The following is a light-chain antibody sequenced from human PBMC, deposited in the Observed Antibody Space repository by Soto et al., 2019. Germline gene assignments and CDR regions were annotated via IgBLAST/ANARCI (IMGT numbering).Light chain of an antibody. V-gene: IGKV3-15*01. Sequence: EIVMTQSPATLSVSPGERATLSCRASQSVSSKLAWYQQKPGQAPRILIYGTSTRATGIPARFSGSGSGTEFTLTISSLQSEDFAVYYCHQYNNWPLTFGGGAKVEIK. J-gene: IGKJ4*01. CDR3: HQYNNWPLT. CDR2: GTS. CDR1: QSVSSK.